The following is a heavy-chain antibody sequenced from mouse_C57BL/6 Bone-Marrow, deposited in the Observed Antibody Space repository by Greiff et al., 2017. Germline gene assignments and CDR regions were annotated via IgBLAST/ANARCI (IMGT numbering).Heavy chain of an antibody. CDR1: GYTFTSHW. CDR2: IFPGSGST. CDR3: ASGGCDDGYPAWFAY. V-gene: IGHV1-56*01. J-gene: IGHJ3*01. D-gene: IGHD2-3*01. Sequence: VQLQQSGPELVRPGASVKISCKAPGYTFTSHWMQWVRQRPGQGLEWIGEIFPGSGSTYYNEKFKGKATLTVDPSSSTAYMQLSSLTSEDSAVYFWASGGCDDGYPAWFAYWGQGTLVTVSA.